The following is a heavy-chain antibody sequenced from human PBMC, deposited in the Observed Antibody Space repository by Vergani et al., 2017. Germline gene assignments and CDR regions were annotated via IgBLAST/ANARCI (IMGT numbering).Heavy chain of an antibody. CDR3: AKARKTMATILFDY. J-gene: IGHJ4*02. CDR1: GFTFSTYG. CDR2: ISGSGGST. V-gene: IGHV3-23*04. D-gene: IGHD5-24*01. Sequence: VQLVQSGGGVVQPGKSLRLSCAGSGFTFSTYGMNWVRQAPGKGLEWVSAISGSGGSTYYADSVKGRFTISRDNSKNTLYLQMNSLRAEDTAVYYCAKARKTMATILFDYWGQGTLVTVSS.